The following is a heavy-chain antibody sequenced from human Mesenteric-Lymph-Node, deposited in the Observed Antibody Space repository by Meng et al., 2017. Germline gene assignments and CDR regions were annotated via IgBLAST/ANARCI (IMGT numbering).Heavy chain of an antibody. V-gene: IGHV3-53*01. CDR3: ARSGLEGTLDY. J-gene: IGHJ4*02. CDR2: IYSGGST. Sequence: GESLKISCAASGFTFSSYEMNWVRQAPGKGLEWVSVIYSGGSTYYADSVKGRFTISRDNSKNTVYLRMNSPRTEDTAVYFCARSGLEGTLDYWGQGSLVTVSS. CDR1: GFTFSSYE. D-gene: IGHD1-14*01.